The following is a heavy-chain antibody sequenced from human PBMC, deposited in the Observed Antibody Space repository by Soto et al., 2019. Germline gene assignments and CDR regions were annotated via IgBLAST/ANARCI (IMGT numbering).Heavy chain of an antibody. D-gene: IGHD3-22*01. V-gene: IGHV4-39*01. CDR3: ARSRPYYYDSSGYYPGPNWFDP. Sequence: SETLSLTCTVSGGSTSSSSYYWGWIRQPPGKGLEWIGSIYYSGSTYYKPSLKSRVTISVDTSKNQISRKLSPVTAADTAVYYCARSRPYYYDSSGYYPGPNWFDPWGQGTLVT. CDR1: GGSTSSSSYY. CDR2: IYYSGST. J-gene: IGHJ5*02.